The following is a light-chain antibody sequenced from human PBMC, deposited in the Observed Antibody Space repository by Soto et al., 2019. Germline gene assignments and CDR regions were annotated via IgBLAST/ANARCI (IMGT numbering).Light chain of an antibody. CDR3: QQYSSIPIT. CDR2: WAS. V-gene: IGKV4-1*01. CDR1: PSVLYSSNKKNC. J-gene: IGKJ5*01. Sequence: DIVMTQSPENLAVSLGERATINCKSSPSVLYSSNKKNCLAWFQKKPGQPPKLLTFWASTREFGVPDRFSGSGSGTDFTLTISSLQPEDVAVYYCQQYSSIPITFGQGTRLEI.